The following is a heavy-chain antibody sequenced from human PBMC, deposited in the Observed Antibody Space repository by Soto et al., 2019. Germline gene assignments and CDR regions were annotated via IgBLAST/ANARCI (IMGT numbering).Heavy chain of an antibody. J-gene: IGHJ3*02. CDR3: ARQLGSREVPAALGVFDI. D-gene: IGHD2-2*01. Sequence: QGQLVESGRDMVQPGRSLRLSCAASGFTFSHYPMHWVRQAPGKGLEWVAAISYDGSDKYYAESLKGRFTISRDNPRNTLYLQLESVTPDDTAVYYCARQLGSREVPAALGVFDIWGRGTMVTVSS. V-gene: IGHV3-30-3*01. CDR2: ISYDGSDK. CDR1: GFTFSHYP.